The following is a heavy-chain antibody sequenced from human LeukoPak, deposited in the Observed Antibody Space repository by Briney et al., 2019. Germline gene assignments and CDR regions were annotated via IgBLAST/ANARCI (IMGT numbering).Heavy chain of an antibody. V-gene: IGHV4-39*01. CDR1: GGSITSSIYY. Sequence: SETLSLTCTVSGGSITSSIYYWDWIRQPPGKGLEWIGRIYYSGSTYYNPSLKSRVTISVNTSKNQFSLKLTSVTAADTAVYYCASRSSTYAYNWFDPWGQGTLVTVSS. D-gene: IGHD2-2*01. CDR2: IYYSGST. CDR3: ASRSSTYAYNWFDP. J-gene: IGHJ5*02.